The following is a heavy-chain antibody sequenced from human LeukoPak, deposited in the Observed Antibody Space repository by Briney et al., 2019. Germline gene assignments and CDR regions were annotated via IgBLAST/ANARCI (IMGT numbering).Heavy chain of an antibody. Sequence: SVKVSCKASGGTFSNYAISWVRQAPGQGFEWLGGIIPMFGSAKYAQKFQGRVTITTDESTTTAYMDLISLISEDTAVYYCVRRQALRGRHRAFDPWGQGTLVTVSS. CDR3: VRRQALRGRHRAFDP. D-gene: IGHD6-25*01. CDR1: GGTFSNYA. CDR2: IIPMFGSA. J-gene: IGHJ5*02. V-gene: IGHV1-69*05.